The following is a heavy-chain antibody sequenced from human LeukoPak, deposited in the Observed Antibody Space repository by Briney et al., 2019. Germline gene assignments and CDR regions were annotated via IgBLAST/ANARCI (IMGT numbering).Heavy chain of an antibody. Sequence: SETLSLTCAVYGGSFSGYYWCWIRQPPGKGLEWVGEFNHSGNTNYNPSLKSRVTISVDTSKNQFSLKLSSVTAADTAVYYCARGLGSGSVFAYYYYYMDVWGKGTTVTVSS. CDR2: FNHSGNT. V-gene: IGHV4-34*01. CDR3: ARGLGSGSVFAYYYYYMDV. D-gene: IGHD3-10*01. J-gene: IGHJ6*03. CDR1: GGSFSGYY.